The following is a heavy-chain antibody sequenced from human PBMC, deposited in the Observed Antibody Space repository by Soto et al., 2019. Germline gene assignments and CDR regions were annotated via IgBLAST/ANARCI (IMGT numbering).Heavy chain of an antibody. CDR1: GFTFSSYA. V-gene: IGHV3-23*01. CDR2: ISGSGGST. Sequence: GGSLRLSCAASGFTFSSYAMSWVRQAPGKGLEWVSAISGSGGSTYYADSVKGRFTISRDNSKNTLYLQMNSLRAEDTAVYYCAKVLAARPGYYYYGMDVWGQGTTVTVSS. J-gene: IGHJ6*02. CDR3: AKVLAARPGYYYYGMDV. D-gene: IGHD6-6*01.